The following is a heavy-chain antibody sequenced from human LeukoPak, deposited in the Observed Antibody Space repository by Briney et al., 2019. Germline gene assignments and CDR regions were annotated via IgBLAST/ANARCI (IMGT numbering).Heavy chain of an antibody. V-gene: IGHV3-7*04. Sequence: GGSLRPSCAASGFTFSSYWMSWVRQAPGKGLEWVANIKPDGSEEYYVDSVKGRVTISRDNAKNSLYLQVNSLRAEDTAVYYCAREGRKGCFDYWGQGTLVIVSS. CDR3: AREGRKGCFDY. J-gene: IGHJ4*02. CDR2: IKPDGSEE. CDR1: GFTFSSYW.